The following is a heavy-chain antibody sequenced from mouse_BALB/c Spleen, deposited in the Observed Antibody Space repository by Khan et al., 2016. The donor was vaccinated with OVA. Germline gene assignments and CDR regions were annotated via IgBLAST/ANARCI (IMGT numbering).Heavy chain of an antibody. CDR1: GYTFTTYY. D-gene: IGHD2-1*01. J-gene: IGHJ3*01. V-gene: IGHV1S56*01. CDR3: AREGYYGNYRAWFAY. Sequence: QMQLEESGPELVKPGASVRISCKTSGYTFTTYYINWLKQRPGQGLEWIGWIYPGDVNTKYNEKFKDKATLTADKSSSTAYMQLSSLTSDDSAVYFCAREGYYGNYRAWFAYWGQGTLVTVST. CDR2: IYPGDVNT.